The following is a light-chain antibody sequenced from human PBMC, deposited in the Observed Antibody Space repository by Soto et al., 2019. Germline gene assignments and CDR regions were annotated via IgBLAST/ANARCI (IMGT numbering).Light chain of an antibody. CDR3: AAWDDRPHVV. V-gene: IGLV1-44*01. J-gene: IGLJ2*01. Sequence: QSVLTQPPSASGTPGQRVTISCSGSSSNIGSNTVNWYQQLPGTAPKLLICSNNQRPSGVPDRFSGSKSGTSASLAISGLQSEEEAEYYSAAWDDRPHVVFRGGTKLTVL. CDR2: SNN. CDR1: SSNIGSNT.